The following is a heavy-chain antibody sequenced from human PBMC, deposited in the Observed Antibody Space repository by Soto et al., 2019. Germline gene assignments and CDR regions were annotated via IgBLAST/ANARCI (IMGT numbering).Heavy chain of an antibody. D-gene: IGHD3-9*01. Sequence: QVQLQESGPGLVKPSQTLSLTCTVSGGSISSGDYYWSWIRQPPGKGLEWIGYIYYSGSTYYNPSPKSQVTISVETSKNQFSLKLSSVTAADTAVYYCARGRHDILTGPKGGVYFDYWGQGTLVTVSS. J-gene: IGHJ4*02. CDR2: IYYSGST. V-gene: IGHV4-30-4*01. CDR1: GGSISSGDYY. CDR3: ARGRHDILTGPKGGVYFDY.